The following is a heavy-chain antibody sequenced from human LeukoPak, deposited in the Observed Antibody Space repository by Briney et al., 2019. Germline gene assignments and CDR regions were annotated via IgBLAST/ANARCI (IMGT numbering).Heavy chain of an antibody. CDR3: ARDGRGFDGSGSYYSRPHGLHMDV. D-gene: IGHD3-10*01. J-gene: IGHJ6*03. V-gene: IGHV1-46*01. CDR2: ISPIGGQT. Sequence: ASVTVSCQGFGYIFTSDYMHWVRPPAGQGPEWMGVISPIGGQTTYAQKFQGRVTMTRDTSISTAYMELSRLRSDDTAVYYCARDGRGFDGSGSYYSRPHGLHMDVWGEGTTVTISS. CDR1: GYIFTSDY.